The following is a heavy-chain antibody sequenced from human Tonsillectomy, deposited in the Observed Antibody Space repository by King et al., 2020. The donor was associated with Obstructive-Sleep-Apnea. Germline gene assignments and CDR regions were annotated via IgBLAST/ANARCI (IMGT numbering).Heavy chain of an antibody. D-gene: IGHD2-2*01. J-gene: IGHJ4*02. V-gene: IGHV3-74*01. CDR1: GVTFRSSW. CDR2: INSDGSST. Sequence: VQLVESGGGLVQPGGSLRLSCAASGVTFRSSWMHWVRQAPGQGLVWVSRINSDGSSTSYADSVKGRFTISRDNAKNTLYLQMNSLRAEDTAVYYCARAIRGSCSSTSCYEIFDYWGQGTLVTVSS. CDR3: ARAIRGSCSSTSCYEIFDY.